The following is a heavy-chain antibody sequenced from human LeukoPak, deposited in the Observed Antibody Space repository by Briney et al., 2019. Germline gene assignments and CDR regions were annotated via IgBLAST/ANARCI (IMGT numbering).Heavy chain of an antibody. CDR1: GYTFTSYG. D-gene: IGHD2-15*01. V-gene: IGHV1-18*01. J-gene: IGHJ3*02. Sequence: ASVKVSCKASGYTFTSYGISWVRQAPGQGLEWMGWISAYNGNTNYAQKLQGRVTMTTDTPTSTAYMELRSLRSDDTAVYYCARDGPYCSGGSCYSGGAFDIWGQGTMVTVSS. CDR2: ISAYNGNT. CDR3: ARDGPYCSGGSCYSGGAFDI.